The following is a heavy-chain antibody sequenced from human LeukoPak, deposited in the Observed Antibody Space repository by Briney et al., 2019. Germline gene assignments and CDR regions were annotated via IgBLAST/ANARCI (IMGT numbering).Heavy chain of an antibody. Sequence: SETLSLTCAVYGGSFSGYYWSWIRQPPGKGLEWIGEINHSGSTNYNPSLKSRVTISVDTSKNQFSLKLSSVTAADTAVYYCARFHMVRGVIVHDYWGQGTLVTVSS. J-gene: IGHJ4*02. CDR1: GGSFSGYY. CDR3: ARFHMVRGVIVHDY. D-gene: IGHD3-10*01. CDR2: INHSGST. V-gene: IGHV4-34*01.